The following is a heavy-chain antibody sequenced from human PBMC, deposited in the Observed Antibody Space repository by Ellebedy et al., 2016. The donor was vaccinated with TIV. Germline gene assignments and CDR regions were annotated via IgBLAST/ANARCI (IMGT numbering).Heavy chain of an antibody. D-gene: IGHD1-26*01. CDR2: IYYSGST. V-gene: IGHV4-59*12. CDR3: ATRIVGATPY. J-gene: IGHJ4*02. Sequence: SETLSLXCTVSGASISSYYWSWIRQPPGKGLEWIGYIYYSGSTNYNPSLKSRVTISVDTSKNQFSLKLSSVTAADTAVYYCATRIVGATPYWGQGTLVTVSS. CDR1: GASISSYY.